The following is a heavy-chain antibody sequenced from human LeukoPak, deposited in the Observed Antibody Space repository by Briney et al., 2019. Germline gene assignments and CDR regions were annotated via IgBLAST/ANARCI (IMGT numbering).Heavy chain of an antibody. V-gene: IGHV3-74*01. CDR3: AIGGTYGSGS. J-gene: IGHJ4*02. D-gene: IGHD3-10*01. CDR2: INNDGSTT. CDR1: GFTFANTW. Sequence: GRSLRLSCPASGFTFANTWMHWVRQAPGKGLVWVSLINNDGSTTNYADSVKGRFTISRDNAKNTVYLQMNRLRAEDTAVYYCAIGGTYGSGSWGQGTLVTVSS.